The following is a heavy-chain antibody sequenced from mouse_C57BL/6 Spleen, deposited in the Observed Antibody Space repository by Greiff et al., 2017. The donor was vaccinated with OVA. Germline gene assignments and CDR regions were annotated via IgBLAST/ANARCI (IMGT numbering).Heavy chain of an antibody. J-gene: IGHJ1*03. CDR3: ARSVGRDWYFDV. Sequence: QVQLQQSGAELVKPGASVKISCKASGYAFSSYWMNWVKQRPGKGLEWIGQLYPGDGDTNYNGKFKGKATLTADKSSSTAYMQLSSLTSEDSAVYFCARSVGRDWYFDVWGTGTTVTVSS. V-gene: IGHV1-80*01. D-gene: IGHD4-1*01. CDR1: GYAFSSYW. CDR2: LYPGDGDT.